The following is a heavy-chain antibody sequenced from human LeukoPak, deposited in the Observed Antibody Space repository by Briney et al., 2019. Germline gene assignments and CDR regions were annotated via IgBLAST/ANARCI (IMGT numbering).Heavy chain of an antibody. CDR2: IYPGDSDT. CDR3: ARSRDWNYDL. CDR1: GYSFTSYW. Sequence: GGSLRLSCKGSGYSFTSYWIGWVRQMPGKGLEWMGIIYPGDSDTRYSPSFQGQVTISADKSINTAYLQWNSLKASDTAIYYCARSRDWNYDLWGQGTLSPSPQ. D-gene: IGHD1-7*01. V-gene: IGHV5-51*01. J-gene: IGHJ4*02.